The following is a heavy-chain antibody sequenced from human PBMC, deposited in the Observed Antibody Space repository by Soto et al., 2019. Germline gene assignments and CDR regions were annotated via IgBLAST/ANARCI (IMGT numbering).Heavy chain of an antibody. J-gene: IGHJ5*02. D-gene: IGHD3-16*02. CDR2: ISSSSTI. CDR1: GFTFSSDS. CDR3: ARENDYVWGSYRLNWFDP. Sequence: GGSLRLSCAASGFTFSSDSMNWVRQAPGKGLEWVSYISSSSTIYYADSVKGRFTISRDNAKNSLYLQMNSLRDEGTAVYYCARENDYVWGSYRLNWFDPWGQGTLVTVSS. V-gene: IGHV3-48*02.